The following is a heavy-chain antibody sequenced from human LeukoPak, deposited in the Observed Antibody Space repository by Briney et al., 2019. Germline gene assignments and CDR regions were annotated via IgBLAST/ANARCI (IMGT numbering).Heavy chain of an antibody. J-gene: IGHJ4*02. Sequence: GGSLRLSCAASGFTFSSYSMNWVCQAPGKGLEWVSSISSSSSYIYYADSVKGRFTISRDNSKNTLYLQMNSLRAEDTAVYYCAKARSGSYPQPFDYWGQGTLVTVSS. V-gene: IGHV3-21*01. D-gene: IGHD1-26*01. CDR3: AKARSGSYPQPFDY. CDR2: ISSSSSYI. CDR1: GFTFSSYS.